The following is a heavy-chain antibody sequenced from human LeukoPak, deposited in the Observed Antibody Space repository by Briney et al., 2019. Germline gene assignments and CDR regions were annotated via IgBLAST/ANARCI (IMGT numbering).Heavy chain of an antibody. CDR1: GFTFTNYV. CDR3: ATDSFGRLVVPAAMRKMKDIKTYYYYGMDV. J-gene: IGHJ6*02. CDR2: ISDGGGST. V-gene: IGHV3-23*01. D-gene: IGHD2-2*01. Sequence: GGSLRLSCSASGFTFTNYVMGWLRQAPGEGLEWVSAISDGGGSTYHADSVKGRFTISRDNSKNTLFLQMNSLRAEDTAVYYCATDSFGRLVVPAAMRKMKDIKTYYYYGMDVWGQGTTVTVSS.